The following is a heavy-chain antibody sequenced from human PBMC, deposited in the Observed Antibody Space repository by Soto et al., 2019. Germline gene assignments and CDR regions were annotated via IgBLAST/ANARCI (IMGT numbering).Heavy chain of an antibody. D-gene: IGHD3-22*01. CDR3: TTDSGGSYYDSSGYDY. J-gene: IGHJ4*02. Sequence: GGSLRLSCAASGFTFSNAWMSWVRQAPGKGLEWVGRIKSKTDGGTTDYAAPVKGRFTISRDDSKNTLYLQMNSLKTEDTDVYYCTTDSGGSYYDSSGYDYWGQGTLVTVSS. CDR1: GFTFSNAW. V-gene: IGHV3-15*01. CDR2: IKSKTDGGTT.